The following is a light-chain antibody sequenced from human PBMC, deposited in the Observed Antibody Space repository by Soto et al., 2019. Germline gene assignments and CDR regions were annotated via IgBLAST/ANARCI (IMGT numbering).Light chain of an antibody. V-gene: IGKV1-5*03. CDR3: QEYDDYLFT. J-gene: IGKJ2*01. Sequence: DIPMTQSPSTLSASVGDRVTITCRASQSINSWLAWYQQKPGKAPKLLIYKASYLESGVPSRFSGSGSGTEFTLTISSLQPDDFATYYCQEYDDYLFTFGQGTNLEIK. CDR1: QSINSW. CDR2: KAS.